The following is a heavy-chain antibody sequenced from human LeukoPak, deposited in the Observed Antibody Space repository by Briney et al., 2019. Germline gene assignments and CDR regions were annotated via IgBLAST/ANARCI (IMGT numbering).Heavy chain of an antibody. Sequence: SETLSLTCTVAAPSISSISYYWGWIRQPPGKGLDWIGSMYHNGSTYYNPSLKSRVTMSVDTSKNQFSLKLTSVTAADTAVYYCARHPSGRMWLQQGGWFDPWGQGTLVTVSS. CDR1: APSISSISYY. D-gene: IGHD5-24*01. J-gene: IGHJ5*02. V-gene: IGHV4-39*01. CDR2: MYHNGST. CDR3: ARHPSGRMWLQQGGWFDP.